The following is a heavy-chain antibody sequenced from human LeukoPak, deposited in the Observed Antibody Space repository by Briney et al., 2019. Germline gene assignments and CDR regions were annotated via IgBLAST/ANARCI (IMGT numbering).Heavy chain of an antibody. Sequence: GGSLRLSCAASGFTFSDHYMDWVRQAPGKGLEWVSSISSSSSYIYYADSVKGRFTISRDNAKNSLYLQMNSLRAEDTAVYYCARENGCSSTSCYTWGVYYYGMDVWGQGTTVTVSS. CDR1: GFTFSDHY. D-gene: IGHD2-2*02. CDR2: ISSSSSYI. V-gene: IGHV3-21*01. J-gene: IGHJ6*02. CDR3: ARENGCSSTSCYTWGVYYYGMDV.